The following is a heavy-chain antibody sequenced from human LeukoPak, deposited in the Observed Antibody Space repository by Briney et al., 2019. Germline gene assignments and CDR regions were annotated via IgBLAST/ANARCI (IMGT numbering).Heavy chain of an antibody. V-gene: IGHV3-33*01. CDR2: TWYDGSNK. J-gene: IGHJ4*02. CDR3: ARTNTAMADLLSY. Sequence: PGRSLRLSCAASGFTFSSYGMHWVRQAPGKGLEWVAVTWYDGSNKYYADSVKGRFTISRDNSKNTLYLQMNSLRAEDTAVYYCARTNTAMADLLSYWGQGTLVTVSS. CDR1: GFTFSSYG. D-gene: IGHD5-18*01.